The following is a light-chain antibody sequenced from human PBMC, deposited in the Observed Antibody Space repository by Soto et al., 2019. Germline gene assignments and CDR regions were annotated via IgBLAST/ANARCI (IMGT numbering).Light chain of an antibody. CDR2: DAS. CDR1: RSIDKW. J-gene: IGKJ1*01. V-gene: IGKV1-5*01. Sequence: DIQMTQSPSTLSASVGDRVTITCRASRSIDKWLAWYQQKPGKAPNLLIHDASTLESGVPSRFSGSGSGTEFALTISSLQPDDFATYYCQQYASHSPMFGQGTKVGIK. CDR3: QQYASHSPM.